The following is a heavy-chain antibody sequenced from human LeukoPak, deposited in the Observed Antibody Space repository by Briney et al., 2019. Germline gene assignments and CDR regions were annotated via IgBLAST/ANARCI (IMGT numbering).Heavy chain of an antibody. V-gene: IGHV1-2*02. D-gene: IGHD2-15*01. CDR1: GYTFTDYY. CDR3: ARAQFMLCSGGSCLPNYYYYYMDV. J-gene: IGHJ6*03. Sequence: ASVKVSCKASGYTFTDYYIHWVRQAPGQGLEWMGWINPADGGTKFAQNFQVRVTMTSDTSISTAYMELSSLRSDDTAVYYCARAQFMLCSGGSCLPNYYYYYMDVWGKGTTVTVSS. CDR2: INPADGGT.